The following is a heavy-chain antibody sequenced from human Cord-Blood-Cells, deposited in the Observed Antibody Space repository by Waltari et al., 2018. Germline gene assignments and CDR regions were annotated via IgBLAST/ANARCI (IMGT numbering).Heavy chain of an antibody. CDR3: ARRAARPHWFDP. CDR1: GGSISSSSYY. CDR2: IYYSGST. V-gene: IGHV4-39*01. Sequence: QLQLQESGPGLVKPSETLSLTCTVSGGSISSSSYYWGWIRQPPGKGLEWIGRIYYSGSTYYNPSLKSRVTISVDTSKNQFSLKLSSVTAADTAVYYCARRAARPHWFDPWGQGTLVTVSS. D-gene: IGHD6-6*01. J-gene: IGHJ5*02.